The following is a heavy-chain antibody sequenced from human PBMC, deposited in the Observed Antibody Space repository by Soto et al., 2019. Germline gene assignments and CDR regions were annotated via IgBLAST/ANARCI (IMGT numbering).Heavy chain of an antibody. J-gene: IGHJ4*02. Sequence: LSPTCTVSGGSISSYYWSWIRQPPGKGLEWIGYIYYSGSTNYNPSLKSRVTISVDTSKNQFSLKLSSVTAADTAVYYCAREAAAGPYAYSSQGTLVTV. CDR3: AREAAAGPYAY. CDR2: IYYSGST. D-gene: IGHD6-13*01. V-gene: IGHV4-59*01. CDR1: GGSISSYY.